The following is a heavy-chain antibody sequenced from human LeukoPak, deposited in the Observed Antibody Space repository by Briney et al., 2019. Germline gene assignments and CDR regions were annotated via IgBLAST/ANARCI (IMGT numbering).Heavy chain of an antibody. Sequence: GGPLRLSCAASGFTFSSYSMNWVRQAPGKGLEWVSYISSSSMIIYYADSLKGRFTISRDNAKNSLYLQMNSLRDEDTAVYYYARDRVERGYKCFDYWGQGTLVTVSS. CDR1: GFTFSSYS. V-gene: IGHV3-48*02. CDR2: ISSSSMII. D-gene: IGHD5-18*01. J-gene: IGHJ4*02. CDR3: ARDRVERGYKCFDY.